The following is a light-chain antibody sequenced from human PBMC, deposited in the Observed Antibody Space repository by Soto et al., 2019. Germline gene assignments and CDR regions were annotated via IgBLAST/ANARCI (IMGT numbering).Light chain of an antibody. CDR2: SNN. Sequence: QAVVTQPPSASGTPGQRVTISCSGSFSNIGTNTVIWYQQLPGTAPKLLIYSNNQRPSGVPYRFSGSKSGTSASLAISGLQSEDEADYYCASWDVSLVVFGGGTKVTVL. CDR1: FSNIGTNT. V-gene: IGLV1-44*01. CDR3: ASWDVSLVV. J-gene: IGLJ2*01.